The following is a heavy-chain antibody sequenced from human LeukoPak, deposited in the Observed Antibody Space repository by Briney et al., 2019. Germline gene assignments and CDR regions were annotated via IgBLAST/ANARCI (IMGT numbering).Heavy chain of an antibody. CDR2: INSDGTST. V-gene: IGHV3-74*03. CDR3: ARDFQSSSWYGDDY. J-gene: IGHJ4*02. Sequence: GGSLRLSCAASGFTSRNYWMHWVRHAPGKGLVWVSRINSDGTSTPYADSVKGRFTISRDTAKNTLYLQMNSLRAEDTAVYYCARDFQSSSWYGDDYWGQGTLVTVSS. CDR1: GFTSRNYW. D-gene: IGHD6-13*01.